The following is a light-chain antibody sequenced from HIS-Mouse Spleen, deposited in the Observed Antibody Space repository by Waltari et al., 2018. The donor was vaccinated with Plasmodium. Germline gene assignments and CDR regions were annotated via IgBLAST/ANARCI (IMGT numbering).Light chain of an antibody. CDR1: QSISSR. J-gene: IGKJ1*01. CDR2: KAS. CDR3: QQYNSYLWT. V-gene: IGKV1-5*03. Sequence: DIQMTQSPSTLSASVGDRVTITCRASQSISSRLAWYQQKPGKAPKLLIYKASRLESGGPFRFSCRGSGTEFHLTISRPQPDYFSTYYRQQYNSYLWTFRQGNKVEIK.